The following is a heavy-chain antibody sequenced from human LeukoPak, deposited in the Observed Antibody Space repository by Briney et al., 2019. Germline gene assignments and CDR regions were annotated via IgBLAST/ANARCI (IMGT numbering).Heavy chain of an antibody. CDR2: IKQDGSDK. J-gene: IGHJ4*02. V-gene: IGHV3-7*01. CDR1: GFTFSNYW. D-gene: IGHD3-10*01. Sequence: HTGGSLRLSCAASGFTFSNYWMTWVRQSPGKGLEWVAIIKQDGSDKYYVDSVKGRFTISRDNAKNSLYLQVSSLRAKDTAVYYCTRGGHRQKEFWGQGTLVTVSS. CDR3: TRGGHRQKEF.